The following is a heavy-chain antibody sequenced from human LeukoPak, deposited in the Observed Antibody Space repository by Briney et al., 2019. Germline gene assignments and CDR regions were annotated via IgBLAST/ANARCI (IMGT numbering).Heavy chain of an antibody. D-gene: IGHD6-19*01. Sequence: SQTLSLTCAISGDSVSSNSTAWNWIRQSPSRGLEWLGRTYYRSTWYNDYAVSVKSRMTINPDTSKNQFSLQLNSLTPEDTAVYYCARASIEVAGIGAFDIWGQGTTVTVSS. J-gene: IGHJ3*02. CDR2: TYYRSTWYN. CDR1: GDSVSSNSTA. V-gene: IGHV6-1*01. CDR3: ARASIEVAGIGAFDI.